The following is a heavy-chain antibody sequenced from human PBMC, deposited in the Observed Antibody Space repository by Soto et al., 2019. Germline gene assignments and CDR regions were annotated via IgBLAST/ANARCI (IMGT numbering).Heavy chain of an antibody. V-gene: IGHV1-3*01. CDR1: GYTFTSYA. CDR3: ARGYCSSTSCPYYYYYYMDV. D-gene: IGHD2-2*01. J-gene: IGHJ6*03. CDR2: INAGNGNT. Sequence: QVQLVQAGAEVKKPGASVKVSCKASGYTFTSYAMHWVRQAPGQRLEWMGWINAGNGNTKYSQKFQGRVTITRDTSASTAYMELSSLRSEDTAVYYCARGYCSSTSCPYYYYYYMDVWGKGTTVTVSS.